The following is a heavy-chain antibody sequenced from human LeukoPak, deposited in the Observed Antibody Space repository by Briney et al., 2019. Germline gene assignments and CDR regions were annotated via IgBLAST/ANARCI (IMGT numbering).Heavy chain of an antibody. CDR2: INPNSGNT. CDR1: GYTFTGYY. CDR3: ARGRRKQLVLRGYYYYYMDV. Sequence: ASVKVSCKASGYTFTGYYMHWVRQAPGQGLEWMGWINPNSGNTGYAQKFQGRVTMTRNTSISTAYMELSSLRSEDTAVYYCARGRRKQLVLRGYYYYYMDVWGKGTTVTISS. D-gene: IGHD6-13*01. V-gene: IGHV1-8*02. J-gene: IGHJ6*03.